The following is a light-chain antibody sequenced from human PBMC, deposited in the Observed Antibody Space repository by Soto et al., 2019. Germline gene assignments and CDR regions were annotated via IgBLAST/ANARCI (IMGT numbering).Light chain of an antibody. V-gene: IGKV1-12*01. CDR2: VVS. CDR3: LHTDSFPWT. CDR1: QDIRTW. J-gene: IGKJ1*01. Sequence: IQMTQSPSSVSASVGDRVTITCRSSQDIRTWLAWYQQTPGNAPKLLIYVVSSLQSGVPSRFSGSGSGTYFTLTISNLQPEDFATYYCLHTDSFPWTFGQGTKVEMK.